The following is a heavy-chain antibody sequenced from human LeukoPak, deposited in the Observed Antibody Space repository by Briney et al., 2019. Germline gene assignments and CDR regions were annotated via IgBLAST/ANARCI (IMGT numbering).Heavy chain of an antibody. CDR2: INPSGGST. CDR1: GYTFTSYY. Sequence: ASVKVSCKASGYTFTSYYMHWVRQAPGQGLEWMGIINPSGGSTSYAQKFQGRVTMTRDTSTSTVYMELSSLRSEDTAVYYCARGGRDGYNYLSGDSGWATYWGQGTLVTVSS. D-gene: IGHD5-12*01. V-gene: IGHV1-46*01. J-gene: IGHJ4*02. CDR3: ARGGRDGYNYLSGDSGWATY.